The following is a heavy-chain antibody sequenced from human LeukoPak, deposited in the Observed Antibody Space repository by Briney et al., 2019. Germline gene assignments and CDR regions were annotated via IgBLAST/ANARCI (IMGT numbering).Heavy chain of an antibody. CDR1: GFTFSNYW. V-gene: IGHV3-7*01. Sequence: PGGSLRLSCAASGFTFSNYWMSWIRQAPGKGLEGAAHISEDGSGKYYVDSVKGRFTISRDNAKNSLYLQMNSLRVEDTAVYYCVSWAGKYYLAPAYSWGQGTLVTVSS. CDR2: ISEDGSGK. CDR3: VSWAGKYYLAPAYS. D-gene: IGHD3-10*01. J-gene: IGHJ4*02.